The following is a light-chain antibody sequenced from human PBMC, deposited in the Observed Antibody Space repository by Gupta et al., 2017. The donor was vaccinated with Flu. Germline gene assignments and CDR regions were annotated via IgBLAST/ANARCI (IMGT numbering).Light chain of an antibody. CDR2: SVS. J-gene: IGKJ2*02. CDR1: QTLGTF. Sequence: DIQMTQSPNSLSASVGDTVTITCRASQTLGTFLNWYQQKPGGAPDLLIYSVSTLHSGVPSRFSAFGSGADFTLIISNLQPEDFATYYCQQTYSAPSTFGQVTNLEVK. CDR3: QQTYSAPST. V-gene: IGKV1-39*01.